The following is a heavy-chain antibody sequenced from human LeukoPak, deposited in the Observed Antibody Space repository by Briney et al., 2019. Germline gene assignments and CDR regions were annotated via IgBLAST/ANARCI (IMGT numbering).Heavy chain of an antibody. D-gene: IGHD6-13*01. V-gene: IGHV3-30*02. CDR2: IRYDGSNK. J-gene: IGHJ4*02. CDR3: ARDLGAEVSTFDY. Sequence: GGSLRLSCRASGFTFSSYGMHWVRQAPGKGLEWVAFIRYDGSNKYYADSVKGRFTISRDNAKNSLYLQMNSLRAEDTAVYYCARDLGAEVSTFDYWGQGTLVTVSS. CDR1: GFTFSSYG.